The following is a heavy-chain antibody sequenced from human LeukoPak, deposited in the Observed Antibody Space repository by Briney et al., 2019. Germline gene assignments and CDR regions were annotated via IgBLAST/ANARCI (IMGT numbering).Heavy chain of an antibody. CDR3: ARVPIILYYPNFDI. J-gene: IGHJ3*02. CDR1: GGSISSGDYY. Sequence: SETLSLTCTVSGGSISSGDYYWSWIRQPPGKGLEWIGYIYYSGSTYYNPSLKSRVTISVDTSKNQFSLKLSSVTAADTAVYYCARVPIILYYPNFDIWGQGTMVTVSS. V-gene: IGHV4-30-4*01. CDR2: IYYSGST. D-gene: IGHD3-10*01.